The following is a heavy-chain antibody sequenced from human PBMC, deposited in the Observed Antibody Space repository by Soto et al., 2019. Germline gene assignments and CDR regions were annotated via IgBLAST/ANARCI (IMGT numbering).Heavy chain of an antibody. V-gene: IGHV3-30*18. CDR3: AKDPIEANDYGDPYAFDI. CDR2: ISYDGSNK. Sequence: GGSLRLSCAASGFTFSSYGMHWVRQAPGKGLEWVAVISYDGSNKYYADSVKGRFTISRDNSKNTLYLQMNSLRAEDTAVYYCAKDPIEANDYGDPYAFDIWGQGTMVTVSS. CDR1: GFTFSSYG. D-gene: IGHD4-17*01. J-gene: IGHJ3*02.